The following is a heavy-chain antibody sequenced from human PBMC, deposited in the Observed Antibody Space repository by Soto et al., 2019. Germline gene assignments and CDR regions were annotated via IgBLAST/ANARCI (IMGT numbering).Heavy chain of an antibody. D-gene: IGHD2-15*01. CDR2: INPDNGNT. CDR3: ARGIATGQLDP. CDR1: VYTFTRYT. Sequence: XSVKGSCKASVYTFTRYTMNWVRQAPGQSLEWMGWINPDNGNTKSSQKFQDRVIITRDTSASTAYMDLSSLRSEDTAVYYCARGIATGQLDPWGQGPLVTVSS. V-gene: IGHV1-3*01. J-gene: IGHJ5*02.